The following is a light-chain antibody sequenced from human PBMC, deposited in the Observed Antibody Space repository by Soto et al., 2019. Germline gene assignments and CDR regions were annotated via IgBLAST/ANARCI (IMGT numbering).Light chain of an antibody. J-gene: IGKJ3*01. CDR1: QSVSSN. CDR3: QQADSFPFT. Sequence: EIVMTQSPATLSVSPGERATLSCRASQSVSSNLAWYQQKPGQAPRLLIYGASTRATGIPARFSGSGSGTEFTLTISSLQSEDFATYYCQQADSFPFTFGPGTTVDIK. V-gene: IGKV3-15*01. CDR2: GAS.